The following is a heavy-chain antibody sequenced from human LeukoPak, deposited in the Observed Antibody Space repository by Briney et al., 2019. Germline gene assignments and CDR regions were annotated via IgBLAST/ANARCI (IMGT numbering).Heavy chain of an antibody. J-gene: IGHJ4*02. CDR1: GVSITSYY. V-gene: IGHV4-59*08. D-gene: IGHD3-22*01. Sequence: SETLSLTCTVSGVSITSYYWSWIRQPPGKGLKWIGSIYHSGSTNDNPSLKSRVTTSVDTSKNQFSLKLSSVTAADTAVYYCARRGYYYDSSHYYDFDYWGQGTLVTVSS. CDR3: ARRGYYYDSSHYYDFDY. CDR2: IYHSGST.